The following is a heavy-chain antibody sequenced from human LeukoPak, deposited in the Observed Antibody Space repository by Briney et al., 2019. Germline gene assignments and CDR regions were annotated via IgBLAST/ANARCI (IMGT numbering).Heavy chain of an antibody. CDR1: RGSISGSIRSYY. CDR2: ISSSGSA. J-gene: IGHJ4*02. CDR3: ARIPLGYSGAYYFDY. D-gene: IGHD5-12*01. Sequence: SETLSLTCTVSRGSISGSIRSYYWSWLRQPPGKGLEWIGYISSSGSANDNPSLRSRVTISVDTSKNQFFLNLSSVSAADTAVYYCARIPLGYSGAYYFDYWGRGTLVTVSP. V-gene: IGHV4-4*09.